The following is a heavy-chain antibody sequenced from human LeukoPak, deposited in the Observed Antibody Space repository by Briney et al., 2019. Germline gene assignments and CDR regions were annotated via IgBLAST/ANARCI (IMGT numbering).Heavy chain of an antibody. D-gene: IGHD3-22*01. J-gene: IGHJ4*02. CDR2: ISDSGGRT. CDR1: GITLSNYD. Sequence: GGSLRLSCAVSGITLSNYDMSWVRQAPGKGLEWVAGISDSGGRTKYADPVKGRFTISRDNPKNTLYLQMNSLRPEDTAVYFCAKRGVVIRVILVGFHKEAYYFDSWGQGVLVTVSS. V-gene: IGHV3-23*01. CDR3: AKRGVVIRVILVGFHKEAYYFDS.